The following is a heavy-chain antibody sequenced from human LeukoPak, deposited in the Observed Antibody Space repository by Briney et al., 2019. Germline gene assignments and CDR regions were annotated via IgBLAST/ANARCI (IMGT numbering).Heavy chain of an antibody. D-gene: IGHD2-21*02. J-gene: IGHJ6*02. CDR2: ISYDGSNK. CDR3: AKATVEGDPYYYYYGMDV. Sequence: GGSLRLSCAASGFTFSSYGMHWVRQAPGKGLEWVAVISYDGSNKYYADSVKGRFTTSRDNSKNTLYLQMNSLRAEDTAVYYCAKATVEGDPYYYYYGMDVWGQGTTVTVSS. CDR1: GFTFSSYG. V-gene: IGHV3-30*18.